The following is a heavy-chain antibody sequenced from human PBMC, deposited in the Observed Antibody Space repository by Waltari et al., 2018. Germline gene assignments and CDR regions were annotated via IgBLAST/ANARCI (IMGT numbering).Heavy chain of an antibody. CDR1: GYTFTSYS. D-gene: IGHD1-26*01. J-gene: IGHJ4*01. CDR2: INAYNGNT. CDR3: VRDGSGASFTFNY. Sequence: QVHLVQSGAEVKTPGASVKVSCKASGYTFTSYSFTWVRQAPGQGLGGMGWINAYNGNTNEAQKFQGRYTMTIDTSTTTAYMELRSLRSDDTAVYYCVRDGSGASFTFNYWGHGTLVTVSS. V-gene: IGHV1-18*01.